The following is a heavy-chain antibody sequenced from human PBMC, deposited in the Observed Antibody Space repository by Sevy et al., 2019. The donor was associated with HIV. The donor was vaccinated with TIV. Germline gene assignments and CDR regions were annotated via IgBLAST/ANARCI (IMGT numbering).Heavy chain of an antibody. D-gene: IGHD1-1*01. CDR2: IYSGGTT. J-gene: IGHJ4*02. CDR1: GFTVNSNY. V-gene: IGHV3-53*01. CDR3: ARDWNGLGYVDY. Sequence: GGSLRLSCAASGFTVNSNYMTWVRQAPGKGLEWVSVIYSGGTTDYADSVKGRFTISRDNSKNPLYLQMNSLRADDTAVYYCARDWNGLGYVDYWGQGTLVTVSS.